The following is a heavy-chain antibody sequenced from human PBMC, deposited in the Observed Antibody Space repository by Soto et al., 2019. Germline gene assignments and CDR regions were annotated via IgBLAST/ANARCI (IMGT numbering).Heavy chain of an antibody. V-gene: IGHV3-23*01. CDR2: ISGSGGST. Sequence: GGSLRLSCAASGFTFSSYAMSWVRQAPGKGLEWVSAISGSGGSTYYADSVKGRFTISRDNSKNTLYLQMNSLRAEDTAVYYCAKYGFPIPGYGDYEIHFDYWGQGTLVTVSS. CDR3: AKYGFPIPGYGDYEIHFDY. J-gene: IGHJ4*02. CDR1: GFTFSSYA. D-gene: IGHD4-17*01.